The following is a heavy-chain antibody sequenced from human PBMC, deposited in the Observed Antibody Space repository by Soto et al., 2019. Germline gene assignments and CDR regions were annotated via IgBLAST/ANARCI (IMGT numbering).Heavy chain of an antibody. J-gene: IGHJ4*02. CDR1: GFTFSDYG. CDR3: TFGVNSFDY. V-gene: IGHV3-30*03. D-gene: IGHD1-20*01. CDR2: ISYDGNNR. Sequence: QVQLVESGGGVVQPGRSLRVSCAASGFTFSDYGIYWVRQAPGKGLEWVALISYDGNNREYGDSVKGRFTISRDNSKNTLYLQMNSLRVDATAVYYCTFGVNSFDYWGQGTLVTVSS.